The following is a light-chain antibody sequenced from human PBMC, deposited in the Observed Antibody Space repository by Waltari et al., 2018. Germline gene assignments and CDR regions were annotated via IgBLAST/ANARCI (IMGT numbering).Light chain of an antibody. Sequence: DIQMTQSPSSLSASVGDRVTITCQARQDISNYLNWYQHKPGKAPKLLIYDATNLKKGVPSRFSGSGSGTDFTFTISSLQPEDIATYYCQQRDNLPITFGQGTRLEIK. CDR3: QQRDNLPIT. CDR1: QDISNY. CDR2: DAT. J-gene: IGKJ5*01. V-gene: IGKV1-33*01.